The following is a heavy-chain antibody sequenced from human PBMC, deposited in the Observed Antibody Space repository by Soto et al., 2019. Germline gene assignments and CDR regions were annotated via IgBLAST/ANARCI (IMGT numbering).Heavy chain of an antibody. Sequence: EVQLVESGGGLVKPGGSLRLSCAASGFTFSSYSMNWVRQAPGKGLEWVSTISSSSYIYYADSVMGRFTISRDNAKSSLYLQMNSLRAEDTAVYYCARDQPGYSYGYGLGYWGQGTLVTVSS. CDR1: GFTFSSYS. D-gene: IGHD5-18*01. CDR2: ISSSSYI. CDR3: ARDQPGYSYGYGLGY. J-gene: IGHJ4*02. V-gene: IGHV3-21*01.